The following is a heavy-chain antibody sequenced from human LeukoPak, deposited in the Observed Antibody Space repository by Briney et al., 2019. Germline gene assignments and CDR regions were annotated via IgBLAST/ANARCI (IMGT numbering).Heavy chain of an antibody. CDR3: ARLSRGAGAAKTFDY. D-gene: IGHD6-13*01. CDR2: VFYTGKA. Sequence: SETLSLTCTVSGGSISSYYWSWFRQPPGKGLEWMGHVFYTGKAVYNPSLTGRVTISVDTSKDQFSLRLASVTAADTALYYCARLSRGAGAAKTFDYWGQGILVTVSS. J-gene: IGHJ4*02. CDR1: GGSISSYY. V-gene: IGHV4-59*08.